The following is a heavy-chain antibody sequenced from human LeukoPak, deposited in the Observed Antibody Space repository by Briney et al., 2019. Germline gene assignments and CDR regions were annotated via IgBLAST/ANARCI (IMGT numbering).Heavy chain of an antibody. D-gene: IGHD3-22*01. CDR2: INPNSGGT. J-gene: IGHJ5*02. V-gene: IGHV1-2*02. Sequence: ASVKVSCKASGYTFTGYYMHWVRQAPGQGLEWMGWINPNSGGTNYAQKFQGRVTMTRDTSISTAYMELSRLRSDDTAVYYCARGSLYYDSSGYYRNWFDPWGQGTLVTVSS. CDR3: ARGSLYYDSSGYYRNWFDP. CDR1: GYTFTGYY.